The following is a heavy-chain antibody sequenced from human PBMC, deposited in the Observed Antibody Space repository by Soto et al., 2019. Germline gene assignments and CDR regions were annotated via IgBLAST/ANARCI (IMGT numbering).Heavy chain of an antibody. CDR1: GYTFTSYY. CDR2: INPSGGST. Sequence: ASVKVSCKASGYTFTSYYMHWVRQAPRQGLEWMGIINPSGGSTSYAQKFQGRVTMTRDTSTSTVYMELSSLRSEDTAVYYCARALLSEGITIFGVVPGYYGMDVWGQGTTVTVSS. V-gene: IGHV1-46*01. CDR3: ARALLSEGITIFGVVPGYYGMDV. J-gene: IGHJ6*02. D-gene: IGHD3-3*01.